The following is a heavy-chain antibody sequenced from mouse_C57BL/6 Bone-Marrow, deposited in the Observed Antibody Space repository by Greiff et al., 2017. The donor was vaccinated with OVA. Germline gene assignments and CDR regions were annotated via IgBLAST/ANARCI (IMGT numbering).Heavy chain of an antibody. CDR1: SFAFMASA. CDR2: FTMYSDAT. CDR3: ARSDYGSSYWAMDY. Sequence: LQQSGAELVRPGSSVKLSCKDSSFAFMASAMHWVKQRPGHGLEWIGSFTMYSDATEYSENFKGKATLTANTSSSTAYMELSSLTSEDSAVYYCARSDYGSSYWAMDYWGQGTSVTVSS. V-gene: IGHV1-49*01. J-gene: IGHJ4*01. D-gene: IGHD1-1*01.